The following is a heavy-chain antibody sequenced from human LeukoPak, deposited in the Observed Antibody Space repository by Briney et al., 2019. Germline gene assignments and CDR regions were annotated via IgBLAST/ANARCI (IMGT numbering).Heavy chain of an antibody. D-gene: IGHD3-22*01. CDR2: ISYDGSNK. CDR1: GFTFSNYG. V-gene: IGHV3-30*03. J-gene: IGHJ4*02. CDR3: TFFYYYDSSGR. Sequence: GGSLRLSCAASGFTFSNYGMHWVRQAPGKGLEWVAVISYDGSNKYYADSVKGRFTISRDNSKNTLYLQMNSLRAEDTAVYYCTFFYYYDSSGRWGQGTLVTVSS.